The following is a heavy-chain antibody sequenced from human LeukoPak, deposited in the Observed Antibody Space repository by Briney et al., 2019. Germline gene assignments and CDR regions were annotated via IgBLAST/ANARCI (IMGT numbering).Heavy chain of an antibody. D-gene: IGHD1-26*01. CDR1: GYTFTDYY. CDR3: ARGGKAFATGAFDI. J-gene: IGHJ3*02. Sequence: ASVRVSCKTSGYTFTDYYIHWVRQAPGQGLEWMGWLNPGSGGTNYAQKFQGRVTMTRDTSITTAYMGLSSPTFDDTAVYHCARGGKAFATGAFDIWGQGTMVTVSS. V-gene: IGHV1-2*02. CDR2: LNPGSGGT.